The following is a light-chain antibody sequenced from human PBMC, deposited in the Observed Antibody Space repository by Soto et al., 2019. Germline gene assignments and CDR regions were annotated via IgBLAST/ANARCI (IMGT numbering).Light chain of an antibody. J-gene: IGKJ4*01. CDR3: QQYNNWLT. CDR2: GAS. Sequence: EIVMTQSPATLSVSPGERVTLSCRASESIDFTLAWYQQKPGQAPRLLIYGASNRATGIPARFSGSGSGTEFTLTISSLQSEDLALYYCQQYNNWLTFGGGTKVDIK. V-gene: IGKV3-15*01. CDR1: ESIDFT.